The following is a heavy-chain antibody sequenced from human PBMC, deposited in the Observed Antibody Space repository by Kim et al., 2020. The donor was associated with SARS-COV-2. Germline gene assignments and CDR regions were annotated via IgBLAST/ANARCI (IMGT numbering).Heavy chain of an antibody. CDR1: GGSFSGYY. CDR3: ARGLVSRSVGNWVDP. J-gene: IGHJ5*02. Sequence: SETLSLTCAVYGGSFSGYYWSWIRQPPGKGLEWIGEINHSGSTNYNPSLKSRVTISVDTSKNQFSLKLSSVTAADTAVYYCARGLVSRSVGNWVDPWGQG. V-gene: IGHV4-34*01. D-gene: IGHD3-10*01. CDR2: INHSGST.